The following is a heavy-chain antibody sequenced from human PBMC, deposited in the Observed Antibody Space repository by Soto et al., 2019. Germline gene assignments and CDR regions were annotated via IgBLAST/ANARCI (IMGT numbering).Heavy chain of an antibody. CDR3: ARGWRGCSSTRWYPTYNFDY. CDR1: GFTFSSYA. CDR2: ISYDGSNK. V-gene: IGHV3-30-3*01. Sequence: GESLRLSCAASGFTFSSYAMHWVRQAPGKGLEWVAVISYDGSNKYYADSVKGRSTISRDNSKNTLYLQMNSLRAEDTAVYYCARGWRGCSSTRWYPTYNFDYWGQGTLVTVSS. J-gene: IGHJ4*02. D-gene: IGHD2-2*01.